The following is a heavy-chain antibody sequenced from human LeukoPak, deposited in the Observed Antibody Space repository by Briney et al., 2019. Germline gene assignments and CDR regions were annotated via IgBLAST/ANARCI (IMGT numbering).Heavy chain of an antibody. CDR1: GVSISSTTFY. J-gene: IGHJ4*02. V-gene: IGHV4-39*07. Sequence: SETLSLTCTVSGVSISSTTFYWGWIRQPPGKGLEWIGSIYYSGSTYYNPSLKSRVTISVDTSKNQFSLKLSSVTAADTAVYYCPGRWFGGPNHFDYWGQGTLVTVSS. CDR2: IYYSGST. D-gene: IGHD3-10*01. CDR3: PGRWFGGPNHFDY.